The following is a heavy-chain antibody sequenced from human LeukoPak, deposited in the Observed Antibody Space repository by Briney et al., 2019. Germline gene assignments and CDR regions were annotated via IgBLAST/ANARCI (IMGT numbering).Heavy chain of an antibody. D-gene: IGHD2-15*01. CDR1: GFTFSSYS. CDR2: ISSSSSYI. J-gene: IGHJ3*02. V-gene: IGHV3-21*01. Sequence: PGGSLRLSCAAPGFTFSSYSMNWVRQAPGKGLEWVSSISSSSSYIYYADSVKGRFTISRDNAKNSLYLQMNSLRAEDTAVYYCARGPLVGGYAFDIWGQGTMVTVSS. CDR3: ARGPLVGGYAFDI.